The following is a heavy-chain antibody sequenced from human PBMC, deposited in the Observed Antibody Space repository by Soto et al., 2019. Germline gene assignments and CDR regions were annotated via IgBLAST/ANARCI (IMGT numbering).Heavy chain of an antibody. CDR2: ITPSGGST. CDR3: AREGDCSGGSCAGGDYYGMDV. D-gene: IGHD2-15*01. V-gene: IGHV1-46*01. J-gene: IGHJ6*02. Sequence: QVQLVQSGAEVKKPGASVKVSCKASGYTFTSYDLHWVRQAPGQGLEWMGIITPSGGSTSYAQKFQGRVTMTRDTSTSTVYMELSSLRYEDTAVYYCAREGDCSGGSCAGGDYYGMDVWGQGTTVTVSS. CDR1: GYTFTSYD.